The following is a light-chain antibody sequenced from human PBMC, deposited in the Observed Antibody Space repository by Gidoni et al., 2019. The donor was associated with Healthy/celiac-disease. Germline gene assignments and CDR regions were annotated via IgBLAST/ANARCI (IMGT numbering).Light chain of an antibody. Sequence: DILITQSPSSLSASVGDRVTITCRAIQSISSYLNWYQQKPGKAPKLLIYAASSLQSGVPSRFSGSGSGTDFTLTISSLQPEDFATYYCQQSYSTPTFGQGTKLEIK. J-gene: IGKJ2*01. CDR1: QSISSY. V-gene: IGKV1-39*01. CDR3: QQSYSTPT. CDR2: AAS.